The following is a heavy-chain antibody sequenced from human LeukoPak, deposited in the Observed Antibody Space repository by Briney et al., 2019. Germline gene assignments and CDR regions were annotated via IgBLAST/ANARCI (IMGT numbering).Heavy chain of an antibody. CDR1: GDSVVTNNVA. CDR2: TYLRSKWYN. D-gene: IGHD2-21*01. Sequence: SQTLSLTCAISGDSVVTNNVAWNWIRQSPSRGLEWLGRTYLRSKWYNEYAVSVKSRITINPDKSRNHFSPQLNSVIPEDTAVYYRTRGKYSGFDIWGQGTMVTVSS. CDR3: TRGKYSGFDI. J-gene: IGHJ3*02. V-gene: IGHV6-1*01.